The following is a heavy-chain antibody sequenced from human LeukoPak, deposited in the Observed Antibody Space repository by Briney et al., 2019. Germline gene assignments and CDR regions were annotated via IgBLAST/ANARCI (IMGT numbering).Heavy chain of an antibody. CDR3: ARERGLEYSSSSDY. J-gene: IGHJ4*02. V-gene: IGHV4-59*01. D-gene: IGHD6-6*01. Sequence: SETLSLTCTVSDGSFENYYWNWIRQPPGKGLEWIGYISHSGSTKYNSFFKSRVTLPVDTSKNQFSLKVTSVTAADTAVYYCARERGLEYSSSSDYWGQGTLVTVSS. CDR2: ISHSGST. CDR1: DGSFENYY.